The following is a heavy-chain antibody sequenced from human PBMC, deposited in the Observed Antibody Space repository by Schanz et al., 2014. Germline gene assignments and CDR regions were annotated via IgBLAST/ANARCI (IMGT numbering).Heavy chain of an antibody. CDR3: ARLWGGWRIPDY. J-gene: IGHJ4*02. CDR2: IFHSGTT. V-gene: IGHV4-4*02. CDR1: GGSISSGVW. D-gene: IGHD6-19*01. Sequence: QVQLQESGPGLVKPSGTLSLTCVVSGGSISSGVWWTWARQSPGKGLEWIGEIFHSGTTNYNPSLESRVTISVDKSKNHFSLILSSMTAADTAVYYCARLWGGWRIPDYWGQGTLVTVSS.